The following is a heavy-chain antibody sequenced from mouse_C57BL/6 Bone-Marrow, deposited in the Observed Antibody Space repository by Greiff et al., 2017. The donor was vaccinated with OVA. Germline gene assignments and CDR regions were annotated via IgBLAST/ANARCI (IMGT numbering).Heavy chain of an antibody. CDR1: GFNIKDDY. V-gene: IGHV14-4*01. CDR2: IDPENGDT. CDR3: TTDYSNYVDY. D-gene: IGHD2-5*01. J-gene: IGHJ2*01. Sequence: VQLQQSGAELVRPGASVKLSCTASGFNIKDDYMHWVKQRPEQGLEWIGWIDPENGDTEYASKFQGKATITADTCSNTAYLQLSSLTSEDTAVYYCTTDYSNYVDYWGQGTTLTVSS.